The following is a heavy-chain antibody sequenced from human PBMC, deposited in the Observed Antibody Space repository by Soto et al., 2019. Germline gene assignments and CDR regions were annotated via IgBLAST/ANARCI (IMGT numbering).Heavy chain of an antibody. D-gene: IGHD3-10*01. CDR2: IYYSGST. V-gene: IGHV4-59*08. CDR1: GGSISSYY. CDR3: ARRTMVRGPAIPYYYYYMDV. J-gene: IGHJ6*03. Sequence: PSETLSLTCTVSGGSISSYYWSWIRQPPGKGLEWIGYIYYSGSTNYNPSLKSRVTISVDTSKNQFSLKLSSVTAADTAVYYCARRTMVRGPAIPYYYYYMDVRAKGTKVTVSS.